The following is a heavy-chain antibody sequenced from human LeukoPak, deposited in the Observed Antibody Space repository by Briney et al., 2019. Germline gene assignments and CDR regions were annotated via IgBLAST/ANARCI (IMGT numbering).Heavy chain of an antibody. J-gene: IGHJ4*02. CDR1: GGSISSHY. V-gene: IGHV4-59*11. CDR2: IYYSGST. CDR3: ARGRPSLRFLDSFDY. Sequence: PSETLSLTCTVSGGSISSHYWSWIRQPPGKGLEWIGYIYYSGSTNYNPSLKSRVTISVDTSKNQFSLKLSSVTAADTAVYYCARGRPSLRFLDSFDYWGQGTLVTVPS. D-gene: IGHD3-3*01.